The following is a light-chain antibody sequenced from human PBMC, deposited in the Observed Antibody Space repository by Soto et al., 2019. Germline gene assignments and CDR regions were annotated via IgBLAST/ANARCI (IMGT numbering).Light chain of an antibody. CDR2: AAS. CDR3: QQSLDHPVT. Sequence: DIQMTQSPSSLSASVGDRVSITCRASQGISTYLNWFQQKPGEAPNLLIYAASTLHSGVPSRFSGSGSGTDFTLTISSLQLEDFATYYCQQSLDHPVTFGQGTRLENK. CDR1: QGISTY. V-gene: IGKV1-39*01. J-gene: IGKJ5*01.